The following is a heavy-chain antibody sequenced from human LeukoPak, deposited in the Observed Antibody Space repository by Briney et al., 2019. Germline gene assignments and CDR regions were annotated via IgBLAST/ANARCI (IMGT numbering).Heavy chain of an antibody. CDR3: ARAAYDSAGYLTL. J-gene: IGHJ4*02. Sequence: GGSLRLSCAASGFTFSSYGMHWVRQAPGKGLEWVAVIWYDGSNKYYADSVKGRFTISSDNSKNTVYLQMNSLRAEDTAVYYCARAAYDSAGYLTLWGQGTLVTVSS. D-gene: IGHD3-22*01. CDR2: IWYDGSNK. V-gene: IGHV3-33*01. CDR1: GFTFSSYG.